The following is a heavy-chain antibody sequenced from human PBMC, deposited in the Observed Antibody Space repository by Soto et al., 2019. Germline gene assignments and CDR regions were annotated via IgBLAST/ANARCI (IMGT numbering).Heavy chain of an antibody. CDR3: AYLPCSGGSCYWFAFSGMDV. V-gene: IGHV2-5*01. D-gene: IGHD2-15*01. J-gene: IGHJ6*02. CDR2: IYWYDDK. Sequence: QITLKESGPTLVKPTQTLTLTCTFSGFSLSTRGVGVAWIRQHPGKALEWLALIYWYDDKRYRPSLESRLTITQDTSKNQVVLTMTNMDSVDTATYYCAYLPCSGGSCYWFAFSGMDVWGQGTTVTVSS. CDR1: GFSLSTRGVG.